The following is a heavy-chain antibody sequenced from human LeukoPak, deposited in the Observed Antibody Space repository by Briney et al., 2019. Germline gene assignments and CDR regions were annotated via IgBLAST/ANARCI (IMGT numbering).Heavy chain of an antibody. CDR2: ISSSSTI. V-gene: IGHV3-48*04. J-gene: IGHJ4*02. CDR1: GFTFSSYS. Sequence: GGSLRLSCAASGFTFSSYSMNWVRQAPGKGLEWVSYISSSSTIYYADSVKGRFTISRDNAKNSLYLQMNSLRAEDTAVYYYARDLEEQWPYWGQGTLVTVSS. CDR3: ARDLEEQWPY. D-gene: IGHD6-19*01.